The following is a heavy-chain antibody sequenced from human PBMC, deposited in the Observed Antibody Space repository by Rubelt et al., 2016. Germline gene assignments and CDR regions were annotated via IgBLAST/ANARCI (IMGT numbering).Heavy chain of an antibody. CDR3: AKGQLWVVDGHYYYGMDV. CDR2: ISGSGGST. D-gene: IGHD5-18*01. Sequence: GGLVQPGGSLRLSCAASGFTFSSYAMSWVRQAPGKGLEWVSAISGSGGSTYYADSVKGRFTISRDNSKNTLYLQMNSLRAEETAVYYCAKGQLWVVDGHYYYGMDVWGQGTTVNVSS. V-gene: IGHV3-23*01. J-gene: IGHJ6*02. CDR1: GFTFSSYA.